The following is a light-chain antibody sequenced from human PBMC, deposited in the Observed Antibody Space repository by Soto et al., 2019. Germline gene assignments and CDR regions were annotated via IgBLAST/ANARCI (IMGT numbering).Light chain of an antibody. CDR2: AVS. V-gene: IGKV3-20*01. J-gene: IGKJ1*01. Sequence: EIVLTQSPGTLSLSPGERATISCRASRTVDSTYLAWYQQKPGQAPRLLIYAVSTRATGIPDRFSGSGSGTDFTLIISRLEPEDFAVYHCQQYVGSSRTFGQGTKVDIK. CDR1: RTVDSTY. CDR3: QQYVGSSRT.